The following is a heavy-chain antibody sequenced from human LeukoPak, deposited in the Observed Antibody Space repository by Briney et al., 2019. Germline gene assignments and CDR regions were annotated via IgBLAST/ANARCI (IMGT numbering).Heavy chain of an antibody. CDR1: GFTFSDYY. V-gene: IGHV3-11*04. D-gene: IGHD2-2*01. CDR2: ISSSGSTI. Sequence: KSGGSLRLSCAASGFTFSDYYMSWIRQAPGKGLEWVSYISSSGSTIYYADSVKGRFTISRDNAKNSLYPQMNSLGAEDTAVYYCARESSTSLTVDYWGQGTLVTVSS. J-gene: IGHJ4*02. CDR3: ARESSTSLTVDY.